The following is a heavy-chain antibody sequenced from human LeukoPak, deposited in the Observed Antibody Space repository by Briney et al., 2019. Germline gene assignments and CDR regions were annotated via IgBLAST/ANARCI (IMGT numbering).Heavy chain of an antibody. CDR2: IYYSGST. D-gene: IGHD5-12*01. Sequence: SETLSLTCTVSGGSISSHYWSWIRQPPGKGLEWIGYIYYSGSTNYNPSLKSRVTISVDTSKNQCSLKLSSVTAADTAVYYCARDSDSGYDYGDYYYYYMDVWGKGTTVTVSS. V-gene: IGHV4-59*11. J-gene: IGHJ6*03. CDR1: GGSISSHY. CDR3: ARDSDSGYDYGDYYYYYMDV.